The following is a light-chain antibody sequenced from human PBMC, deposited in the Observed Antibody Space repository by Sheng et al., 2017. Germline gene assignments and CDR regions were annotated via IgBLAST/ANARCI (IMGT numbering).Light chain of an antibody. CDR3: QQYNNWPPLT. CDR1: QSVSSN. Sequence: ETVVTQSPVTLSVSLGERATLSCRASQSVSSNLAWYQQKPGQAPRLLIYGASTRATGIPARFSGSGSGTEFTLTISSLQSEDFAVYYCQQYNNWPPLTFGPGTKVDIK. J-gene: IGKJ3*01. CDR2: GAS. V-gene: IGKV3-15*01.